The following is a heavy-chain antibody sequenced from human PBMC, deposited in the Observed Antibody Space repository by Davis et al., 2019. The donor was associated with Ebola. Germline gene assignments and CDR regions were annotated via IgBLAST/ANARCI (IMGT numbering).Heavy chain of an antibody. CDR2: INAGNGNT. CDR3: CIVVVVAATTFDY. CDR1: GYTFTSYA. J-gene: IGHJ4*02. Sequence: ASVKVSCKASGYTFTSYAMHWVRQAPGQRLEWMGWINAGNGNTKYSQKFQGRVTITRDTSASTAYMELSSLRSEDTAVYYCCIVVVVAATTFDYWGQGTLVTVSS. V-gene: IGHV1-3*01. D-gene: IGHD2-15*01.